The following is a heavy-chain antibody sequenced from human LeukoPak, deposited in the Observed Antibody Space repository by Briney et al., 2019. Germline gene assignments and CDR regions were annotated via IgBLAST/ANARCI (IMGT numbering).Heavy chain of an antibody. Sequence: SGGSLRLSCAASGFTFSSYSMNWVRQAPGKGLEWVSSISSSSSYIYYADSVKGRFTISRDNAKNSLYLQMNSLRAEDTAVYYCARELGGDYDILTGYDYWGQGTLVTVSS. V-gene: IGHV3-21*01. CDR3: ARELGGDYDILTGYDY. CDR2: ISSSSSYI. J-gene: IGHJ4*02. D-gene: IGHD3-9*01. CDR1: GFTFSSYS.